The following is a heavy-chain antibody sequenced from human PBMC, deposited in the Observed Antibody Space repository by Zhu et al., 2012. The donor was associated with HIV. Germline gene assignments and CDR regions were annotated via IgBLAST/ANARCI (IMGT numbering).Heavy chain of an antibody. J-gene: IGHJ6*02. V-gene: IGHV4-30-2*01. D-gene: IGHD3-10*01. Sequence: QVQLQESGSGLVKPSQTLPLTCTVSGASINTSDYSWSWVRQPPGKGLEWIGYIYHSGSTFYNPSLKSRVTLSVDRSKNQFSLNLSSVTAADTAVYYCAREVLVRGVDDGMDVWGQGATVIVSS. CDR2: IYHSGST. CDR1: GASINTSDYS. CDR3: AREVLVRGVDDGMDV.